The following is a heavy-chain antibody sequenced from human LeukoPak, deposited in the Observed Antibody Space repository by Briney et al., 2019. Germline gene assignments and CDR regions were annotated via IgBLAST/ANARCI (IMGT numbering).Heavy chain of an antibody. Sequence: PSETLSLTCTVSGGSMSSYYWSWIRQPPGKGLEWIGYIYYSGSTNYNPSLKSRVTISVDTSKNRFSLKLSSVTAADTAVYYCARDQNYDFWSGPQDYWGQGTLVTVSS. CDR1: GGSMSSYY. D-gene: IGHD3-3*01. CDR3: ARDQNYDFWSGPQDY. V-gene: IGHV4-59*01. CDR2: IYYSGST. J-gene: IGHJ4*02.